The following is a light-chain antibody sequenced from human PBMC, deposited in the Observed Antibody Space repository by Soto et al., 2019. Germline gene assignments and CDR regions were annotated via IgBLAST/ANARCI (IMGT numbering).Light chain of an antibody. Sequence: EIVLTQSPGILSLSPGERATLSCRASQSVTSSYLAWYQQKPGQAPRLLIYGASSRATGIPDRFSGSGSGTDFTVTISRLEPEDCAVYYCQQYDTSPLTFGGGTRVDIK. CDR2: GAS. CDR3: QQYDTSPLT. CDR1: QSVTSSY. J-gene: IGKJ4*01. V-gene: IGKV3-20*01.